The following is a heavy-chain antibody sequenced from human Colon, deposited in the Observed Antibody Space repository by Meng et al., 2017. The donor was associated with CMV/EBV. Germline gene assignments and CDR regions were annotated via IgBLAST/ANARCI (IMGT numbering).Heavy chain of an antibody. J-gene: IGHJ5*02. Sequence: TSGVGVGWIRQPPGKALEWLALLYWDDDKRYSPSLRSRLTITKDTSKNQVVLTMTNMGPVDTATYYCARSYYYDSSGYYYAGWFDPWGQGTLVTVSS. CDR1: TSGVG. CDR3: ARSYYYDSSGYYYAGWFDP. V-gene: IGHV2-5*02. D-gene: IGHD3-22*01. CDR2: LYWDDDK.